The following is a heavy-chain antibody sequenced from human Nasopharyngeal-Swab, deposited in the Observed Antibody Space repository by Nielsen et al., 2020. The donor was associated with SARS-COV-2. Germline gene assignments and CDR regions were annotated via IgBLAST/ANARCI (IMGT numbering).Heavy chain of an antibody. CDR3: AKANSLFWFGQFKNDGFDI. Sequence: GESLKISCTASGFSFNNYGMHWVRQAPGKGLEWVAVISYEGSKKKYAEFVEGRFTISRDYSKNTLFLQMNSPRPEDTAMYYCAKANSLFWFGQFKNDGFDIWGRGTLVAVSS. CDR2: ISYEGSKK. V-gene: IGHV3-30*18. CDR1: GFSFNNYG. D-gene: IGHD3-10*01. J-gene: IGHJ3*02.